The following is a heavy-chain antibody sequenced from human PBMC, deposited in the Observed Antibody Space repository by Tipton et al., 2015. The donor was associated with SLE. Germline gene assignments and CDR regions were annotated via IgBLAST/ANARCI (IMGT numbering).Heavy chain of an antibody. D-gene: IGHD3-3*01. CDR1: GYSVSTAYY. CDR2: IYHSGIT. V-gene: IGHV4-38-2*01. J-gene: IGHJ6*02. CDR3: ARGGDDFWSANYPSGGMDV. Sequence: TLSLTCAVSGYSVSTAYYWGWIRQPPGKGLEWIGTIYHSGITFYNASPQTRVTISLDTSKNQLSLSLTSVTAADTAVYYCARGGDDFWSANYPSGGMDVWGQGTTVTVSS.